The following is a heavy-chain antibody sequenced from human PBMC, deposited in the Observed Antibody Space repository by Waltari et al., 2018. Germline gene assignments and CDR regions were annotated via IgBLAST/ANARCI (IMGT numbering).Heavy chain of an antibody. J-gene: IGHJ4*02. Sequence: QVQLQESGPGLVKPSETLSLTCAVSGYSISSGYYWGWIRQPPGKGLEWIGSIYHSGSTYDTPSLKSRVKISVDTSKNQFSLKLSSVTAADTAVYYCAREPRTSGSCTFDYWGQGTLVTVSS. CDR2: IYHSGST. CDR1: GYSISSGYY. V-gene: IGHV4-38-2*02. D-gene: IGHD1-26*01. CDR3: AREPRTSGSCTFDY.